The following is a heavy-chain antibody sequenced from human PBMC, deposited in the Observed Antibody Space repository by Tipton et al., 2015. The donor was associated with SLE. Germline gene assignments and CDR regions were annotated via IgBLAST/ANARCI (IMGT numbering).Heavy chain of an antibody. Sequence: LRLSCAVSSYSISSGYYWDWIRQPPGKGLEWIGSFSHSTTTYYNPSLESRVSMSVDTSKNQFSLTLSSVTAADTAVYYCARRGSRLVAAVISAYDYWGQGTLITFSS. CDR2: FSHSTTT. CDR3: ARRGSRLVAAVISAYDY. V-gene: IGHV4-38-2*01. J-gene: IGHJ4*02. D-gene: IGHD2-2*02. CDR1: SYSISSGYY.